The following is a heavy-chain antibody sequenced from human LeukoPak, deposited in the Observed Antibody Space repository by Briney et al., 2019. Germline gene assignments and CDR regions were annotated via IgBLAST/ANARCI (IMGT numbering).Heavy chain of an antibody. CDR3: ARVWTATTPDY. Sequence: PGGSLRLSCAASGLTFGNYALSWVRQGPGKGLEWVSGISHSGGNTYYPDSVKGRFTISRDNSKNTLYLQMNSLRAEDTAVYYCARVWTATTPDYWGQGTLVTVSS. V-gene: IGHV3-23*01. CDR2: ISHSGGNT. D-gene: IGHD4-17*01. CDR1: GLTFGNYA. J-gene: IGHJ4*02.